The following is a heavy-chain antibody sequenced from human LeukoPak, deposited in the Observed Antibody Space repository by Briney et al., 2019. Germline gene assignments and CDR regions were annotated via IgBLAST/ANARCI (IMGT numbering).Heavy chain of an antibody. CDR3: ARPRYCSSISCYFHAFDV. V-gene: IGHV3-7*01. CDR1: GFNFNTFW. CDR2: IKEDGSEE. Sequence: GGSLRLSCAASGFNFNTFWMTWVRQAPGKGLEWVANIKEDGSEEYYVDSVKGRFTISRDNAKNSLYLQMNSLRAEDSAVYYCARPRYCSSISCYFHAFDVWGQGTMVTVSS. D-gene: IGHD2-2*01. J-gene: IGHJ3*01.